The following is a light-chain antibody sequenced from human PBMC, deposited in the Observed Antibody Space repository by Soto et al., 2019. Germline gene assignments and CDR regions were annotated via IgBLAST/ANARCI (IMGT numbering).Light chain of an antibody. J-gene: IGLJ1*01. V-gene: IGLV2-18*02. CDR2: EVS. Sequence: QSVLTQPPSVSGSPGQSVTISCTGTSSDVGSYNRVSWYQQPPGTAPNLMIYEVSNRPSGVPDRFSGSKSGNTASLTISGLQPEDEADYYCNSYTSGNTYVFGTGTKLTVL. CDR1: SSDVGSYNR. CDR3: NSYTSGNTYV.